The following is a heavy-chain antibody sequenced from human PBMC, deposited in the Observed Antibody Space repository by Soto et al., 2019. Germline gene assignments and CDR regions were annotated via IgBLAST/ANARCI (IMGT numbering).Heavy chain of an antibody. CDR1: GFVFSDYA. CDR2: ISAGGSDT. V-gene: IGHV3-23*01. J-gene: IGHJ4*02. Sequence: GGSLRLSCVASGFVFSDYAMSWVRQAPGKGLEWVSAISAGGSDTYYADSVKGRFTVSRVNSESTLYLQMNTLRAEDTAIYYCASVPIWCGSSSCYTEGFDSWGQGTLVTVSS. D-gene: IGHD2-2*01. CDR3: ASVPIWCGSSSCYTEGFDS.